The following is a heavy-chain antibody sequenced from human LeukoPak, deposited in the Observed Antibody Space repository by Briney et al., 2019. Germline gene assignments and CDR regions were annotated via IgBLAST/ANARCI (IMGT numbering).Heavy chain of an antibody. J-gene: IGHJ4*02. CDR3: ARADSSGWYGRFDY. V-gene: IGHV1-2*02. CDR1: GYTFTGYY. D-gene: IGHD6-19*01. Sequence: GASVKVSCKASGYTFTGYYMHWVRQAPGQGLEWMGWINPNSGGTNYAQKFQGRVTMTRDTSISTAYMELSRLRSDDTAVYYCARADSSGWYGRFDYWGQGTLVTVSS. CDR2: INPNSGGT.